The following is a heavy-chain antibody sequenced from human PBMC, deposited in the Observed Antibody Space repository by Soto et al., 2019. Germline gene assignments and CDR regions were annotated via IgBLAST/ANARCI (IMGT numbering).Heavy chain of an antibody. CDR3: ARVYSGYNWFDP. V-gene: IGHV4-59*01. CDR1: GGSISSYY. J-gene: IGHJ5*02. CDR2: IYYSGST. D-gene: IGHD1-26*01. Sequence: QVQLQESGPGLVKPSETLSLTCTVSGGSISSYYWSWIRQPPGKGLEWIGYIYYSGSTNYNPSLKSRVTISVDTSKNQFSLKLSSVTAADTAVYYCARVYSGYNWFDPWGQGTLVTVSS.